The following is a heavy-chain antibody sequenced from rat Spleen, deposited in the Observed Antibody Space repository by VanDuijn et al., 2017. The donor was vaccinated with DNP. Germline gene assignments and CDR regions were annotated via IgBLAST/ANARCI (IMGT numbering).Heavy chain of an antibody. CDR2: ISYDGSST. V-gene: IGHV5-7*01. CDR1: GFTFSDYN. Sequence: EVQLVESGGGLVQPGRSLKLSCAVSGFTFSDYNMAWVRQAPKKGLEWVATISYDGSSTYYRDSVKGRFTISRGNAKSTLNLQMDSLRSEDTATYYCARVDYGYTYVDYFDYWGQGVMVTVSS. J-gene: IGHJ2*01. D-gene: IGHD1-9*01. CDR3: ARVDYGYTYVDYFDY.